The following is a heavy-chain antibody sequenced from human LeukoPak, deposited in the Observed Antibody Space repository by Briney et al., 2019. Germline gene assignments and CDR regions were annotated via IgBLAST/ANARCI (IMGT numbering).Heavy chain of an antibody. D-gene: IGHD1-26*01. Sequence: GGSLRLSCAASGFTLSAYTMTWARQTPGKGLEWVSFITASGSRTNYADSVKGRFTISRDKSKNSLYLQMNSLRAEDTAVYYCARVSELDAFDYWGQGTLVTVSS. CDR2: ITASGSRT. CDR1: GFTLSAYT. J-gene: IGHJ4*02. CDR3: ARVSELDAFDY. V-gene: IGHV3-23*01.